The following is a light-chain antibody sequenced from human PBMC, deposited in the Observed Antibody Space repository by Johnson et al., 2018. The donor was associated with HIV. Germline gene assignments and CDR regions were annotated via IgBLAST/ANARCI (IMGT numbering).Light chain of an antibody. CDR2: ENN. CDR3: GTWDGSLSAGAV. V-gene: IGLV1-51*02. CDR1: SSDMGNYA. J-gene: IGLJ1*01. Sequence: QSVLTQPPSVSVAPGQKVTISCSGSSSDMGNYAVSWYQQLPGTAPKLLIYENNKRPSGIPDQFSGSKSGTSATLGITGLQPGDEGDSYCGTWDGSLSAGAVFGTGTKVTVL.